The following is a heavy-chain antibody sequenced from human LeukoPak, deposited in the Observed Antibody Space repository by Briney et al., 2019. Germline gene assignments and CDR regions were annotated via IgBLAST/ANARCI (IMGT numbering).Heavy chain of an antibody. Sequence: GGSLRLSCAASGFTVSSNYMSWVRQAPGKGLEWVSAISGSGGSTYYADSVKGRFTISRDNSKNTLYLQMNSLRAEDTAVYFCAKGKDTAMVTPLDYWGQGTLVTASS. V-gene: IGHV3-23*01. J-gene: IGHJ4*02. D-gene: IGHD5-18*01. CDR2: ISGSGGST. CDR3: AKGKDTAMVTPLDY. CDR1: GFTVSSNY.